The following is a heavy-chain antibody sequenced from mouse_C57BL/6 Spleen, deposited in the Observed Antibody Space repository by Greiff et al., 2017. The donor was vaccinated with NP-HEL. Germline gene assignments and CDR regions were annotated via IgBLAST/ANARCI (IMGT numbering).Heavy chain of an antibody. V-gene: IGHV1-18*01. CDR1: GYTFTDYN. J-gene: IGHJ4*01. Sequence: EVQLQQSGPELVKPGASVKISCKASGYTFTDYNMDWVKQSHGKSLEWIGDINPNNGGTIYNQKFKGKATLTVDKSSSTAYMELRSLTSEDTAVYYCARSTYGNYHWYAMDYWGQGTSVTVSS. D-gene: IGHD2-1*01. CDR2: INPNNGGT. CDR3: ARSTYGNYHWYAMDY.